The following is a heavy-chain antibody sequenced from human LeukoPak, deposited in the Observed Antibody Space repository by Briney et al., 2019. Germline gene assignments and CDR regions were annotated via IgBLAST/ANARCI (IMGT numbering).Heavy chain of an antibody. D-gene: IGHD2-21*01. V-gene: IGHV1-69*13. J-gene: IGHJ6*03. CDR3: GRTRFSNIGVDLRDYYYYMDV. Sequence: SVKVSCKASGGTFSNYAISWVRQAPGQGLECMGGIIPFIDTANYAQKLQGRVTITADESTSTAYMELSSLRSEDTAVYYCGRTRFSNIGVDLRDYYYYMDVWGKGTTVTVSS. CDR2: IIPFIDTA. CDR1: GGTFSNYA.